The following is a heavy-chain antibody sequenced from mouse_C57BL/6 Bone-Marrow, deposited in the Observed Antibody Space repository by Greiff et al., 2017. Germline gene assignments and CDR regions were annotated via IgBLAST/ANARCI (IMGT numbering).Heavy chain of an antibody. CDR1: GYTFTDYE. Sequence: QVQLKESGAELVRPGASVTLSCKASGYTFTDYEMHWVKQTPVHGLEWIGAIDPETGGTAYNQKFKGKAILTADKSSSTAYMELRSLTSGDSAVYYSTRRDYYGSREYFDYWGQGTTLTGSS. CDR2: IDPETGGT. D-gene: IGHD1-1*01. CDR3: TRRDYYGSREYFDY. V-gene: IGHV1-15*01. J-gene: IGHJ2*01.